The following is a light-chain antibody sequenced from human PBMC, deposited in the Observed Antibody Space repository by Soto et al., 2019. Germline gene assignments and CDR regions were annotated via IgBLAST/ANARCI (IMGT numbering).Light chain of an antibody. CDR3: SSYADSNVYV. V-gene: IGLV2-8*01. CDR1: SSDVGGYNY. CDR2: EVS. Sequence: QSALTQPPSASGSPGQSVTISCTGTSSDVGGYNYVSWYQQHPGKAPKLMIYEVSKRPSGVPDRFSGSKSGNTASLTVSGLQAEDEADYYCSSYADSNVYVFGTGTKLTVL. J-gene: IGLJ1*01.